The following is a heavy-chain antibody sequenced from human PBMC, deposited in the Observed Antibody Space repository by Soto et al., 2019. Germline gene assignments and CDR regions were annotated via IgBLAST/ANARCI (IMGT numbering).Heavy chain of an antibody. CDR3: ARDPFYYMDV. V-gene: IGHV3-48*01. CDR2: ISVSSTTI. CDR1: GFTFSTYA. J-gene: IGHJ6*03. Sequence: GSLRLSCASSGFTFSTYAMTWARQAPGKGPEWVSYISVSSTTIYYADSVKGRFTISRDNAKNSLYLQMNSLGAEDTAAYYCARDPFYYMDVWGKGTTVTVSS.